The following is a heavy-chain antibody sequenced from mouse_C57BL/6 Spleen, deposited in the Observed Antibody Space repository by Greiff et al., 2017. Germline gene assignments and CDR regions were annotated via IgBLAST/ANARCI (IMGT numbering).Heavy chain of an antibody. CDR3: ARGGGITTVHRFAY. CDR1: GYAFTNYL. Sequence: QVQLKQSGAELVRPGTSVKVSCKASGYAFTNYLIEWVKQRPGQGLEWIGVINPGSGGTNYNEKFKGKATLTADKSSSTAYMQLSSLTSEDSAVYFCARGGGITTVHRFAYWGQGTLVTVSA. D-gene: IGHD1-1*01. V-gene: IGHV1-54*01. CDR2: INPGSGGT. J-gene: IGHJ3*01.